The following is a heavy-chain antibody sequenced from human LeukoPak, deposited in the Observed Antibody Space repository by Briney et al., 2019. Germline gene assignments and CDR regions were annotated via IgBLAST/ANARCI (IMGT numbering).Heavy chain of an antibody. Sequence: SETLSLTCTVSGGSISSYYWSWIRQPPGKGLEWIGYIYYSGSTNYNPSLKSRVTISVDTSKNQFSLKLSSVTAADTAVYYCARATADYDILTDYGYYFDYWGQGTLVTVSS. D-gene: IGHD3-9*01. V-gene: IGHV4-59*01. CDR1: GGSISSYY. CDR3: ARATADYDILTDYGYYFDY. J-gene: IGHJ4*02. CDR2: IYYSGST.